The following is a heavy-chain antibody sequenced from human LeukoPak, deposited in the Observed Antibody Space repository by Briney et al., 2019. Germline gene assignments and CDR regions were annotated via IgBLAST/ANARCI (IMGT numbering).Heavy chain of an antibody. D-gene: IGHD5-18*01. J-gene: IGHJ4*02. Sequence: GGSLRLSGAASGFIFNNNGMHWVAQAPAKGLKGVAVIWHDGSNQYYADSVKGRFTISRDNSKKILHLQMTGLRADDAAVYYCARDDDIYGHPDFWGQGTLVTVSS. CDR2: IWHDGSNQ. CDR1: GFIFNNNG. V-gene: IGHV3-33*01. CDR3: ARDDDIYGHPDF.